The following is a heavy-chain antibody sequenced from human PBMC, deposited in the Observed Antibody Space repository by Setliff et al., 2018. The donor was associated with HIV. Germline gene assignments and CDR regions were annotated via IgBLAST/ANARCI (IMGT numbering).Heavy chain of an antibody. CDR3: ARLSPPDDYGDLGGVDY. CDR1: RFTFNSFG. J-gene: IGHJ4*02. CDR2: IWFDGNNK. Sequence: GGSLRLSCATSRFTFNSFGLHWVRQAPGKGLEWVAIIWFDGNNKYYADSVKGRFTISRDNSKNTLFLQMDSLRAEDTAVYYCARLSPPDDYGDLGGVDYWGQGTLVTVS. V-gene: IGHV3-33*08. D-gene: IGHD4-17*01.